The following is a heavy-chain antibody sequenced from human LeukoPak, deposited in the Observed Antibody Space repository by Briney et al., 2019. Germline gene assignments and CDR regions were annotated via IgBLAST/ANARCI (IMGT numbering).Heavy chain of an antibody. CDR3: AKETSSTSCYNY. Sequence: GGSLRLSCAASGFTLSSYAMSWVRQAPGKGLEWVSAISGSGGSTYYADSVRGRFTISRDNSKNTLYLQMNSLRAEDTAVYYCAKETSSTSCYNYWGQGTLVTVSS. D-gene: IGHD2-2*02. CDR2: ISGSGGST. CDR1: GFTLSSYA. V-gene: IGHV3-23*01. J-gene: IGHJ4*02.